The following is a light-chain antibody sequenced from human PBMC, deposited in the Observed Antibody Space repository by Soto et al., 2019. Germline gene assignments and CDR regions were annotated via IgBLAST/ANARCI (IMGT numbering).Light chain of an antibody. V-gene: IGKV1-39*01. J-gene: IGKJ1*01. CDR2: AVS. CDR1: QTIRNF. CDR3: QQSYSTPGT. Sequence: DVPVTQSPSSLSASVGDRVTITCRSSQTIRNFLNWYQQKPGKVPNVLIYAVSNLRSGVPSRFSGSGSGTDFTLTISSLQPEDFATYYCQQSYSTPGTFGQGTKVELK.